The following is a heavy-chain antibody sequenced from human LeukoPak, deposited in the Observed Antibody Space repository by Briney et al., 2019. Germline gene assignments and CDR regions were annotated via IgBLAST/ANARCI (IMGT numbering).Heavy chain of an antibody. CDR2: INHSGST. V-gene: IGHV4-34*01. Sequence: PSETLSLTCAVYGGSFSGYYWSWIRQPPGKGLEWIGEINHSGSTNYNPSLKSQVTISVDMSNNQFSLRLASVTAADTALYYCARLIPTTVTVHNWLDPWGQGTLVTVSS. CDR1: GGSFSGYY. D-gene: IGHD4-17*01. CDR3: ARLIPTTVTVHNWLDP. J-gene: IGHJ5*02.